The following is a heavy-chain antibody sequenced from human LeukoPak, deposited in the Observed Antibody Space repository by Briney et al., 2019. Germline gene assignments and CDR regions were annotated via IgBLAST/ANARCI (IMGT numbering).Heavy chain of an antibody. J-gene: IGHJ4*02. D-gene: IGHD5-18*01. CDR1: GFTFSSYA. Sequence: PGGSLRLSCAASGFTFSSYAMSWVRQAPGKGLERVSAISGSGGSTYYADSVKGRFTISRDNSKNTLYLQMNSLRAEDTAVYYCAKGIRRSWVTDYWGQGTLVTVSS. CDR2: ISGSGGST. V-gene: IGHV3-23*01. CDR3: AKGIRRSWVTDY.